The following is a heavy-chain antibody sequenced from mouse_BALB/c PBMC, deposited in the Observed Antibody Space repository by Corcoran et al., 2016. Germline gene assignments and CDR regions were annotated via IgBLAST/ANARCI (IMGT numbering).Heavy chain of an antibody. CDR3: AREPRAMDY. V-gene: IGHV9-3-1*01. CDR1: GYTFTNFG. J-gene: IGHJ4*01. CDR2: INTNTGKT. Sequence: QIQLVQSGPELKKPGETVKISCKASGYTFTNFGMNWVKQAPGKGLMWMGWINTNTGKTTYADDFKGRFAFSLETSASTANLQINNLKNEDTATYCCAREPRAMDYWGQGTSVTVSS.